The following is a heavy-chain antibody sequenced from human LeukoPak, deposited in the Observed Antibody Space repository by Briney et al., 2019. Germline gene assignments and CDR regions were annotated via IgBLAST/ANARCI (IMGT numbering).Heavy chain of an antibody. J-gene: IGHJ4*02. CDR1: GFTFSGFW. CDR3: ATAGNYRFDY. V-gene: IGHV3-74*01. Sequence: GGSLRLSCAASGFTFSGFWMHWVRQAPGKGLVWVSRINPDGSTTNYADSVKGRFTISRDNAKNTLYLQMNSLRAEDTAVYYCATAGNYRFDYWGQGTLVTVSS. CDR2: INPDGSTT. D-gene: IGHD1-7*01.